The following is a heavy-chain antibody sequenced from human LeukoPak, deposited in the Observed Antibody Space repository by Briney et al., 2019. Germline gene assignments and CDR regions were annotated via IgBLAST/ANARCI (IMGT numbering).Heavy chain of an antibody. CDR2: VSYSGST. Sequence: SETLSLTCAVSGYSISSGYYWGWVRQPPGKGLEWVGTVSYSGSTYYNWSLRSRVTMSRDTSTNQFSLRLTSLTAADTAVYYCARLGGSGTYYRYYFDYWDQGTLVTVSS. D-gene: IGHD1-26*01. J-gene: IGHJ4*02. CDR1: GYSISSGYY. V-gene: IGHV4-38-2*01. CDR3: ARLGGSGTYYRYYFDY.